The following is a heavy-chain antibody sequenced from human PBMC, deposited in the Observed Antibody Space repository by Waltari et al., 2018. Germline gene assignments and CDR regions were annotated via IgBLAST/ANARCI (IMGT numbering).Heavy chain of an antibody. Sequence: QVQLVQSGAEVKKPGASVKVSCKASGYTFTGYYMHWLRPAPGQGLEWRGWINPNSGGTNYAQKFQGRVTMTRDTSISTAYMELSRLRSDDTAVYYCARDSWIQLWFSWFDPWGQGTLVTVSS. V-gene: IGHV1-2*02. CDR1: GYTFTGYY. D-gene: IGHD5-18*01. CDR3: ARDSWIQLWFSWFDP. J-gene: IGHJ5*02. CDR2: INPNSGGT.